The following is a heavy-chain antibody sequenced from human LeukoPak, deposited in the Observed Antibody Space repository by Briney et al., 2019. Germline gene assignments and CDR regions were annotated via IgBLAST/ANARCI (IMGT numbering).Heavy chain of an antibody. D-gene: IGHD3-16*01. CDR2: VYSGGST. CDR1: GFTVSSNY. CDR3: ARAVSGSSPSDY. Sequence: GGSLRLSCAASGFTVSSNYMCWVRQPPGKGLEWVSVVYSGGSTYYADSVKGRFTISRDNSKNTLYLQMNSLRAEDTAVYYCARAVSGSSPSDYWGQGTLVTVSS. V-gene: IGHV3-53*03. J-gene: IGHJ4*02.